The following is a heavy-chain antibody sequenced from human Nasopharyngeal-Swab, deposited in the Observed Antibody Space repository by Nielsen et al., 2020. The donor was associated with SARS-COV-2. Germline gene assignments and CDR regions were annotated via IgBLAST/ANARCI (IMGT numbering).Heavy chain of an antibody. CDR2: FDPEDGET. V-gene: IGHV1-24*01. CDR3: ARGDSGSYSAY. D-gene: IGHD1-26*01. J-gene: IGHJ4*02. Sequence: WVRQAPGQGLEWMGGFDPEDGETIYAQKFQGRVTMTEDTYTSTAYMELRTLRSDDTAVYYCARGDSGSYSAYWGQGTLVTVSS.